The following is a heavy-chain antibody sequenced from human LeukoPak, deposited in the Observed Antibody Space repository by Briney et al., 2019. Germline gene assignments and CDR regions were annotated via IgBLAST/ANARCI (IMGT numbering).Heavy chain of an antibody. CDR3: ATGDVVVPTAAPRPLDY. V-gene: IGHV4-39*01. Sequence: SETLSLTCTVSGGSISSSHFFWDWIRQPPGKGLEWIGSIYYSGSTYYSPSLKSRVTISVDTSKNQFSLKLRSVTAADTAVYYCATGDVVVPTAAPRPLDYWGQGTRVTVSS. CDR2: IYYSGST. D-gene: IGHD2-2*01. CDR1: GGSISSSHFF. J-gene: IGHJ4*02.